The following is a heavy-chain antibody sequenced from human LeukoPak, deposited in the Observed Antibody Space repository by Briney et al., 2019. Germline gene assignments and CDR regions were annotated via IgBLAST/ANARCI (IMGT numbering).Heavy chain of an antibody. CDR2: IYYSGST. J-gene: IGHJ4*02. V-gene: IGHV4-39*07. CDR1: GGSISSSSYY. Sequence: SETLSLTCTVSGGSISSSSYYWGWIRQPPGKGLEWIGSIYYSGSTYYNPSLKSRVTMSVDTSKNQFSLKLSSVTAADTAVYYCARDGYYYDSSGYLFDYWGQGTLVTVSS. D-gene: IGHD3-22*01. CDR3: ARDGYYYDSSGYLFDY.